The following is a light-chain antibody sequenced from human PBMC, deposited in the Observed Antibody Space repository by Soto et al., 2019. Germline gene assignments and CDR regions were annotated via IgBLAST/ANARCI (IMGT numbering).Light chain of an antibody. J-gene: IGKJ5*01. Sequence: DIHMTQYQSSQSASVRDRVTITCQASQDISNYLNWYQQKPGKAPKLLIYDASNLETGVPSRFSGSGSGTDFTFTISSLQPEDIATYYCQQYDNLEYTFGQGTRLEIK. CDR1: QDISNY. V-gene: IGKV1-33*01. CDR3: QQYDNLEYT. CDR2: DAS.